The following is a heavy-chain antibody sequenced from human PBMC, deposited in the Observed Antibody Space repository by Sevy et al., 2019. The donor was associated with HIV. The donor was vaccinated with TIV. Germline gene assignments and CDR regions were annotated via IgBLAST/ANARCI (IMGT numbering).Heavy chain of an antibody. Sequence: GGSLRLSCAASGFTFSSYSMNWVRQAPGKGLEWVSSISSSSSYIYYADSVKGRFTISRDNAKNSLYLQMNSLRAEDTAVYYCARDRPDRVGSSWYSGYYYYYMDVWGKGTTVTVSS. CDR2: ISSSSSYI. J-gene: IGHJ6*03. CDR3: ARDRPDRVGSSWYSGYYYYYMDV. D-gene: IGHD6-13*01. V-gene: IGHV3-21*01. CDR1: GFTFSSYS.